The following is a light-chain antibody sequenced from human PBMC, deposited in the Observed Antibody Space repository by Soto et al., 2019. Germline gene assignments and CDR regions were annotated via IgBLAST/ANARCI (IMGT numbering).Light chain of an antibody. CDR2: GAS. CDR3: QHSSNWPRT. Sequence: EIVMTQSPATLSVSPGERVTLSCRAIQFISNSLAWYQQRPGQPPRLLIYGASTRAAGISARFSGSGSGTEFTLTISSLQSEDFAVYYSQHSSNWPRTFRQVTKVDIK. V-gene: IGKV3-15*01. J-gene: IGKJ1*01. CDR1: QFISNS.